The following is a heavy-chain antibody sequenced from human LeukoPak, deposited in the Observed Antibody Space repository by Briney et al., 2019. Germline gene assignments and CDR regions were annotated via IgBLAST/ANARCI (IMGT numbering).Heavy chain of an antibody. CDR2: ISSSGSTI. J-gene: IGHJ4*02. D-gene: IGHD3-10*01. CDR1: GFTFSDYY. V-gene: IGHV3-11*04. Sequence: GGSLRLSCAASGFTFSDYYMSWIRQAPGKGLEWVSYISSSGSTIYYADSVKGRFTISRDNAKNSLYLQMNSLRAEDTAVYYCAKPVWFGEFEHFDYWGQGTLVTVSS. CDR3: AKPVWFGEFEHFDY.